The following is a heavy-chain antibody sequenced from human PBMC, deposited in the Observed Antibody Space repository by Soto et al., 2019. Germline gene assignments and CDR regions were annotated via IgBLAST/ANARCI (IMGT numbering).Heavy chain of an antibody. CDR1: GGSLSGYY. CDR2: MYYSGNT. V-gene: IGHV4-59*01. J-gene: IGHJ4*02. CDR3: ARFGAYCFDY. D-gene: IGHD3-10*01. Sequence: PSETLSLTCTVSGGSLSGYYWSWIRQPPGKGLELIGYMYYSGNTSYNPSLRGRLTMSVDTSKNQFSLNLNSVTAADTAVYYCARFGAYCFDYWGQGTPVTVSS.